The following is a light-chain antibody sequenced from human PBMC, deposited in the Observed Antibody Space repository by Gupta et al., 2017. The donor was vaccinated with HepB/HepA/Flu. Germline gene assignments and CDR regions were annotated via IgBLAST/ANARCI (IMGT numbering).Light chain of an antibody. CDR1: SSNIGAGYD. CDR3: QSYDSSLSGYV. J-gene: IGLJ1*01. V-gene: IGLV1-40*01. CDR2: GNS. Sequence: QSVLTQPPSVSEAPGQRVTISCTGSSSNIGAGYDVHWYQQLPGTAPKLLIYGNSKRPSGVPDRFSGSKSGTSASLAITGLQTEDEADYYCQSYDSSLSGYVFGTGTKVTVL.